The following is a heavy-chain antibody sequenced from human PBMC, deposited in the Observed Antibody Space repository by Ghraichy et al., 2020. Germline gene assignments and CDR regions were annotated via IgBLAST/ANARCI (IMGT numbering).Heavy chain of an antibody. J-gene: IGHJ4*02. Sequence: ESLNISCTVSGGSISSSSHYWGWIRQPPGKGLEWIGYISYSGSTSYSPSLKSRVTISVDTSKNQFSLKLSSMTAADTAVYYCARLYDFWSGYLRDDDGGYWGQGTLVTVSS. V-gene: IGHV4-39*01. D-gene: IGHD3-3*01. CDR3: ARLYDFWSGYLRDDDGGY. CDR1: GGSISSSSHY. CDR2: ISYSGST.